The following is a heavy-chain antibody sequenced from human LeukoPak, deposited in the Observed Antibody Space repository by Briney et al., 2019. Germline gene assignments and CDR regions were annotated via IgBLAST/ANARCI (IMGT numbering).Heavy chain of an antibody. V-gene: IGHV3-48*03. CDR3: ARVVVRGVLILRY. J-gene: IGHJ4*02. CDR1: GFMFSSYE. Sequence: GESLRLSCAASGFMFSSYEMNWVRQAPGKGLEWVSYISSSGSTIYYADSVKGRFTISRDNAKNSLYLQMNSLRAEDTAVYYCARVVVRGVLILRYWGQGTLVTVSS. D-gene: IGHD3-10*01. CDR2: ISSSGSTI.